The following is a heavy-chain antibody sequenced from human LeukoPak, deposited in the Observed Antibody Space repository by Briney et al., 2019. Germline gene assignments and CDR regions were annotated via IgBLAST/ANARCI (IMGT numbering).Heavy chain of an antibody. CDR1: GFTFSSYE. J-gene: IGHJ6*04. D-gene: IGHD5-12*01. V-gene: IGHV3-48*03. CDR3: ARPLKTIVATIGMDV. Sequence: GGSLRLSCAASGFTFSSYEMNWVRQAPGKGLEWVSYISSSGSTIYYADSVKGRFTISRDNAKNSLYLQMNSLRAEDTAVYYCARPLKTIVATIGMDVWGKGTTVTISS. CDR2: ISSSGSTI.